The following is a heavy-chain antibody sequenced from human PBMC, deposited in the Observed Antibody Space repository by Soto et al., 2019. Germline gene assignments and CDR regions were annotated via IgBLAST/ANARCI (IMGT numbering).Heavy chain of an antibody. Sequence: SETLSLTCAVSGGSISSSNWWSWVRQPPGKGLEWIGEIYHSGSTNYNPSLKSRVTISVDKSKNQFSLKLSSMTAADTAVYYCARVSSREWLELYNNWFDPWGQGTLVTVSS. CDR1: GGSISSSNW. J-gene: IGHJ5*02. CDR3: ARVSSREWLELYNNWFDP. CDR2: IYHSGST. V-gene: IGHV4-4*02. D-gene: IGHD6-19*01.